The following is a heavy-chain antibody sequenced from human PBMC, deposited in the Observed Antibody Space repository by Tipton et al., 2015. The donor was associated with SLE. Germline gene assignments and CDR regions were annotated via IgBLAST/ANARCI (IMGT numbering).Heavy chain of an antibody. CDR2: VFYTGST. CDR3: ARDSIYYDILTGYYDNDYYYGMDV. CDR1: GGSITSGSYF. V-gene: IGHV4-31*03. D-gene: IGHD3-9*01. J-gene: IGHJ6*02. Sequence: TLSLTCTVSGGSITSGSYFWSWIRQLPGKGLEWIGYVFYTGSTYKNPSLKSRLSISVDTSRSQFSLKLSSVTAADTAVYYCARDSIYYDILTGYYDNDYYYGMDVWGQGTTVTVSS.